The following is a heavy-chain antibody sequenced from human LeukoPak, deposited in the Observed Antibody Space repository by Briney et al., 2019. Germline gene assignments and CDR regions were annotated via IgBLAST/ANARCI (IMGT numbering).Heavy chain of an antibody. CDR3: AKGTKPVMTIPDY. V-gene: IGHV3-53*01. D-gene: IGHD1/OR15-1a*01. J-gene: IGHJ4*02. Sequence: GGSLRLSCAASGFSVGSKYMSWVRQAPGKGLEWVSVIYSGGSTYYADTVKGRFTISRDNSKNTLYLQMNSLRAEDTAMYYCAKGTKPVMTIPDYWGQGILVTVSS. CDR1: GFSVGSKY. CDR2: IYSGGST.